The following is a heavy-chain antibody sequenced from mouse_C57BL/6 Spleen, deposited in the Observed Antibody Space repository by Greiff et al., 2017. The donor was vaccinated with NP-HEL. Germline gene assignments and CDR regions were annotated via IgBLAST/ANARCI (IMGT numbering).Heavy chain of an antibody. CDR2: INPYNGGT. D-gene: IGHD3-2*02. V-gene: IGHV1-19*01. Sequence: EVKLMESGPVLVKPGASVKMSCKASGYTFTDYYMNWVKQSHGKSLEWIGVINPYNGGTSYNQKFKGKATLTVDKSSSTAYMELNSLTSEDSAVYYCATAQATAWFAYWGQGTLVTVSA. J-gene: IGHJ3*01. CDR3: ATAQATAWFAY. CDR1: GYTFTDYY.